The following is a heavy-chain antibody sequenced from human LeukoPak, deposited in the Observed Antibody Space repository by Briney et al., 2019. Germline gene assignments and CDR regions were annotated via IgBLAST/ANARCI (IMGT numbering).Heavy chain of an antibody. V-gene: IGHV4-30-4*08. Sequence: SETLSLTCTVSGGSISSGDYYWSWIRQPPGKGLEWIGYIYYSGSTYYNPSLKSRVTISVDTSKNQFSLKLSSVTAADTAVYYCARDRRNDFWSGRGYSWFDPWGQGTLVTVSS. CDR3: ARDRRNDFWSGRGYSWFDP. D-gene: IGHD3-3*01. J-gene: IGHJ5*02. CDR1: GGSISSGDYY. CDR2: IYYSGST.